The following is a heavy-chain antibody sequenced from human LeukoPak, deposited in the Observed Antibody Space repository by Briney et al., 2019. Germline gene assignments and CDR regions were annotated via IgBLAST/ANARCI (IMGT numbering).Heavy chain of an antibody. V-gene: IGHV3-7*01. CDR1: GFTFSSYW. CDR2: LKQDGSEK. J-gene: IGHJ4*02. D-gene: IGHD1-1*01. CDR3: AREDDDLYYFDY. Sequence: PGGSLRLSSAASGFTFSSYWMSWGRQAPGKGLEWLANLKQDGSEKYYVDSVKGRFNISSDNAKNSLYLHMNSLIAEDTAVYYCAREDDDLYYFDYWGQGTLVTVSS.